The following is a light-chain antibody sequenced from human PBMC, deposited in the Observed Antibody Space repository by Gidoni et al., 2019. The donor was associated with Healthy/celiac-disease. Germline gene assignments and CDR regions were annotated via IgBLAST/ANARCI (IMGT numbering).Light chain of an antibody. CDR2: EGS. CDR1: SSDVGSYNL. CDR3: CSYAGSRV. V-gene: IGLV2-23*01. Sequence: QSALTHPASVSGSPGQSITISCTGTSSDVGSYNLVSWYQQHPSKAPKLMIYEGSKRPSGVSNRFSGSKSGNTASLTISGLQAEDEADYYCCSYAGSRVFGGGTKLTVL. J-gene: IGLJ3*02.